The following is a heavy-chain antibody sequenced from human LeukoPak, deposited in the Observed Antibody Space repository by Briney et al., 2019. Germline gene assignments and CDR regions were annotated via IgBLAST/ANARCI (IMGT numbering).Heavy chain of an antibody. J-gene: IGHJ4*02. CDR1: GASISPYY. V-gene: IGHV4-59*01. D-gene: IGHD3-10*01. Sequence: SETLSLTCTVSGASISPYYWSWIRQPPGKGLEWIGYIYYSVSTNYNPSLKSRVTISLDTSKNQFSLTLSSVTAADTAVYYCARSELLWFGGVNSGFDYWGQGTLVTVSS. CDR2: IYYSVST. CDR3: ARSELLWFGGVNSGFDY.